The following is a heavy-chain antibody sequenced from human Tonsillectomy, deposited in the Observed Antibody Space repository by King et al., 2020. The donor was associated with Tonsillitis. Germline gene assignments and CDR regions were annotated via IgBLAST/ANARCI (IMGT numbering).Heavy chain of an antibody. CDR2: IDGSGGRI. J-gene: IGHJ6*03. V-gene: IGHV3-23*04. Sequence: VQLVESGGGLVQPGGSLRLSCAASGFMLKNFVMSWVRQAPGKGLEWVSLIDGSGGRIKYADSVKGRFTISRDNSKNTLYLQMNSLRAEDRAVYYCAKEGSYYMDVWGKGTTVTVSS. CDR3: AKEGSYYMDV. CDR1: GFMLKNFV.